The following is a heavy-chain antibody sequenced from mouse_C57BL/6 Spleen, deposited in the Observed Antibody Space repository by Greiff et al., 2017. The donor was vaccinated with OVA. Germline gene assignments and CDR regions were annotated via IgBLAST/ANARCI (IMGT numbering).Heavy chain of an antibody. Sequence: QVQLQQPGAELVKPGASVKMSCKASGYTFTSYWITWVKQRPGQGLEWIGDIYPGSGSTNYNEKFKSKATLTVDTSSSTAYMQLSSLTSEDSAVDYCARGDGYYGGWFAYWGQGTLVTVSA. CDR2: IYPGSGST. J-gene: IGHJ3*01. CDR1: GYTFTSYW. D-gene: IGHD2-3*01. CDR3: ARGDGYYGGWFAY. V-gene: IGHV1-55*01.